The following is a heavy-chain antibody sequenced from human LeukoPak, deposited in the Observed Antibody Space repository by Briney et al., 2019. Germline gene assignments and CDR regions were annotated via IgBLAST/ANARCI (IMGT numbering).Heavy chain of an antibody. CDR2: ISDTGATK. CDR1: GFSFSTYS. V-gene: IGHV3-48*04. J-gene: IGHJ3*02. Sequence: GGSLRLSCAASGFSFSTYSMSWVRQAPGKGLEWVSVISDTGATKFYADSVKGRFTISRDNAKNSLYLQMNSLRAEDTAVYYCARDQLRYSSGPTSPQRLFDIWGQGTMVTVSS. CDR3: ARDQLRYSSGPTSPQRLFDI. D-gene: IGHD6-19*01.